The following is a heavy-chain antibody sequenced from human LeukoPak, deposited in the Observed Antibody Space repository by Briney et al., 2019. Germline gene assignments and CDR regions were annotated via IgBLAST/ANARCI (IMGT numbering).Heavy chain of an antibody. CDR2: IYYSGGT. D-gene: IGHD5-24*01. J-gene: IGHJ4*02. CDR3: ASQKDGYSFDY. CDR1: GGSISSSSYF. Sequence: NPSETLSLTCSVSGGSISSSSYFWGWIRRPPGKGLECIGSIYYSGGTYYNPSLKSRVTISVDTSKNHFSLKLSSVTAADTAVYYCASQKDGYSFDYWGQGTLVTVSS. V-gene: IGHV4-39*02.